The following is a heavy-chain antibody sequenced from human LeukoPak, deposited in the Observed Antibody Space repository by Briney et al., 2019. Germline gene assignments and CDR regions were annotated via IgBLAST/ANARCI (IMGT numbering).Heavy chain of an antibody. Sequence: SQTLSLTCAISGDSVSNYTAAWNWIRQSPSRGLEWLGRTYYRSKWYNEYAVSVKSRITIDPDTSKNQFSLQLSSVTPEDTALYYCAKSRRGAYSSGWYEAWDYWGQGTRVTVSS. V-gene: IGHV6-1*01. CDR1: GDSVSNYTAA. CDR2: TYYRSKWYN. CDR3: AKSRRGAYSSGWYEAWDY. J-gene: IGHJ4*02. D-gene: IGHD6-19*01.